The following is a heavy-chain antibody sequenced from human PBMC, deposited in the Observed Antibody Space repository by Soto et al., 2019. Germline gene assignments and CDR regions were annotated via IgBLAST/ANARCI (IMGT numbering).Heavy chain of an antibody. CDR1: GGTFSSYA. CDR3: ARDHMWNSSIAARLMTFDP. CDR2: IIPIFGTA. Sequence: QVQLVQSGAEVKKPGSSVKVSCKASGGTFSSYAISWVRQAPGQGLEWMGGIIPIFGTANYAQKFQGRVTITADESTSTAYMELSSLRSEDTAVYYCARDHMWNSSIAARLMTFDPWGQGTLVTVSS. J-gene: IGHJ5*02. D-gene: IGHD6-6*01. V-gene: IGHV1-69*01.